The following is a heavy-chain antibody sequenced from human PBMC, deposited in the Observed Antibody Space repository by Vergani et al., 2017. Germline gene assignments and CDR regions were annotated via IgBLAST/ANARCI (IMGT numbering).Heavy chain of an antibody. CDR3: ATSCDDDVDGGDCPRGAFDI. V-gene: IGHV4-34*01. Sequence: QVQLQQWGAGLLKPSETLSLTCAVYGGSFSGYYWSWIRQPPGKGLEWIGVINHSGSTNYNPSLKRRVTISVDTSKTQFSLKLSSVTAADTAGYYCATSCDDDVDGGDCPRGAFDIWGQGTMVTVSS. CDR1: GGSFSGYY. CDR2: INHSGST. J-gene: IGHJ3*02. D-gene: IGHD2-21*01.